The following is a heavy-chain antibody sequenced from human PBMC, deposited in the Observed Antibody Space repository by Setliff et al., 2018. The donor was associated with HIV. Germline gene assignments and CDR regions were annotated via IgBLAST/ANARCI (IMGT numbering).Heavy chain of an antibody. CDR1: GVSISSGSYY. CDR3: ARGRLYGVVDY. V-gene: IGHV4-61*10. Sequence: PSETLSLTCTVSGVSISSGSYYWSWIRQPAGKGLEWIGEINHSGSTNYNPSLKSRVTISVDTSKNQFSLKLTSVTAADTAVYYCARGRLYGVVDYWGQGTLVTVSS. J-gene: IGHJ4*02. CDR2: INHSGST. D-gene: IGHD3-10*01.